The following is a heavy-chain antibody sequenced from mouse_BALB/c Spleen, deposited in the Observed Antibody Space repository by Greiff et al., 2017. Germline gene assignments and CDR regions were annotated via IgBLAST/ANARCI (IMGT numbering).Heavy chain of an antibody. CDR3: ATSRFTSFDY. V-gene: IGHV5-17*02. CDR1: GFTFSSFG. Sequence: DVQLVESGGGLVQPGGSRKLSCAASGFTFSSFGMHWVRQAPEKGLEWVAYISSGSSTIYYADTVKGRFTISRDNPKNTLFLQMTSLRSEDTAMYYCATSRFTSFDYWGQGTTLTVSS. CDR2: ISSGSSTI. J-gene: IGHJ2*01.